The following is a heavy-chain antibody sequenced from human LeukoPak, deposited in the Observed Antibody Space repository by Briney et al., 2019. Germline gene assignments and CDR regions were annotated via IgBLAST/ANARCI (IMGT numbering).Heavy chain of an antibody. V-gene: IGHV4-34*01. CDR1: GESFSSFY. J-gene: IGHJ5*02. CDR3: ARDVGSGYFDV. Sequence: SETLSLTCVVYGESFSSFYWSWIRQPPGKGLEWIGEVNQSGSTANPSLKSRVTMSGDTSKNQFSLKLTSVTAADTAVYYCARDVGSGYFDVWGQGTLVTVSS. D-gene: IGHD3-22*01. CDR2: VNQSGST.